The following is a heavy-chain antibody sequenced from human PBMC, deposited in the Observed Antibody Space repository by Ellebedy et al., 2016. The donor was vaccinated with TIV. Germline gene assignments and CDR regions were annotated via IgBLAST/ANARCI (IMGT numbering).Heavy chain of an antibody. CDR2: ITESGGNT. CDR1: ALTFSSHA. D-gene: IGHD4-23*01. J-gene: IGHJ3*01. V-gene: IGHV3-23*01. CDR3: ARDPVGVGTAFDV. Sequence: PGESLRLSCAAYALTFSSHAMSWIRLAPGTCLDWVSSITESGGNTYYAESVKGRFTISRDNSKDTLYLQMHSLRAEDTAIYYCARDPVGVGTAFDVWGQGTMVTVSS.